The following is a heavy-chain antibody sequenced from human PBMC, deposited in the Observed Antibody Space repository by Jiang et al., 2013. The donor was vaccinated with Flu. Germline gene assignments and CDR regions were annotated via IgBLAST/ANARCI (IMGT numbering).Heavy chain of an antibody. CDR2: LIYGGSA. D-gene: IGHD2-21*01. V-gene: IGHV4-39*01. CDR1: GASISSSIYH. J-gene: IGHJ4*02. Sequence: LLKPSETLSLTCTVSGASISSSIYHWAWIRQPPGKGLEWIGNLIYGGSAHYNPSLKSRAIISVDTSKNQFPLTLSSVTAADTAVYYCARRGNVVVRVDWGQGTLVTVSS. CDR3: ARRGNVVVRVD.